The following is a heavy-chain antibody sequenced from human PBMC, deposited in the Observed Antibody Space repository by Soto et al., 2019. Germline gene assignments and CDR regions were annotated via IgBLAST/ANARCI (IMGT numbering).Heavy chain of an antibody. CDR3: AKGGRPQLVTSEFTS. D-gene: IGHD6-13*01. CDR2: VSHDGRNT. Sequence: VQLVGSGGGVVQPGRSLRLSCAASGFTFSDYAMHWVRQAPGKGLEWVAVVSHDGRNTHYADSVKGRFTISREGSKDTGSLTMTSLGAEDTAVYYCAKGGRPQLVTSEFTSRGQGAVVTVSS. CDR1: GFTFSDYA. V-gene: IGHV3-30*18. J-gene: IGHJ4*02.